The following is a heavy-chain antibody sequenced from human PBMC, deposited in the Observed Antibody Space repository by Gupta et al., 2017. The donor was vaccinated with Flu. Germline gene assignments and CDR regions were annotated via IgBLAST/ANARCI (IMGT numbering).Heavy chain of an antibody. CDR3: ARAIAAAGGEFDY. D-gene: IGHD6-13*01. J-gene: IGHJ4*02. V-gene: IGHV1-46*01. CDR2: INPSGGST. CDR1: GYTFPSYF. Sequence: QVQLVQSGAEVKKPRASVKVSCKASGYTFPSYFMHWVRQAPGQGLEWMGIINPSGGSTSYAQKFQGRVTMTRDTSTSTVYMELSSLRSEDTAVYYCARAIAAAGGEFDYWGQGTLVTVSS.